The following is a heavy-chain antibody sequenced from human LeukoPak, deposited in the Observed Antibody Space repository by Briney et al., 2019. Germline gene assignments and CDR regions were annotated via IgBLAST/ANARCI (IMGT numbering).Heavy chain of an antibody. J-gene: IGHJ4*02. D-gene: IGHD3-22*01. V-gene: IGHV4-61*02. CDR1: GGSIGSGSYC. CDR2: IYTSGST. CDR3: ARAYSSGYYPPENFFNS. Sequence: SETLSLTCTVSGGSIGSGSYCWRWIRQPAGKGLEWIGGIYTSGSTNYDPSLKSRVTISVDTSRNQFSLKLSSVTAADTAVYYCARAYSSGYYPPENFFNSWGQGTLVTVSS.